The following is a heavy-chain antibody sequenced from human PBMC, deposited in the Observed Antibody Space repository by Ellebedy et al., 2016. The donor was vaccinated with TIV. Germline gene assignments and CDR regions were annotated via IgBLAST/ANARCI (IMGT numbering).Heavy chain of an antibody. D-gene: IGHD2-21*02. CDR1: GFSLDNIIMG. Sequence: SGPTLVKPKETLALTCTVSGFSLDNIIMGVSWIRQPPGKALEWLAHIFSNDEKSYSTSLEARLSISKDTAKSQVVLTVANMDPLDTATYYCVRALKYCGGDCTYKFDFWGQGALVTVSS. CDR2: IFSNDEK. V-gene: IGHV2-26*01. CDR3: VRALKYCGGDCTYKFDF. J-gene: IGHJ4*02.